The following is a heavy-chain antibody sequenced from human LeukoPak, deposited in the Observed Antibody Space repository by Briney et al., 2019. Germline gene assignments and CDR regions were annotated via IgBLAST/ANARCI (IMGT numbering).Heavy chain of an antibody. Sequence: PGGSLRLSCAASGFTFSNYAMHWVRQAPGKGLEWVAVISYDGSNKYNADSMKGRFTISRDNSKNTLYLQMNSLRAEDTAVYYCVKGIAAPTGGYFDYWGQGTLVTVSS. CDR1: GFTFSNYA. D-gene: IGHD6-6*01. CDR2: ISYDGSNK. V-gene: IGHV3-30*04. CDR3: VKGIAAPTGGYFDY. J-gene: IGHJ4*02.